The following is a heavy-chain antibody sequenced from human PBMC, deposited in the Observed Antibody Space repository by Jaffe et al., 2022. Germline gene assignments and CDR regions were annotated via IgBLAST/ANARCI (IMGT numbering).Heavy chain of an antibody. Sequence: QVQLVESGGGVVQPGGSLRLSCAASGFTFSSYGMHWVRQAPGKGLEWVAFIRYDGSNKYYADSVKGRFTISRDNSKNTLYLQMNSLRAEDTAVYYCAKDEYYYGREPSPAPFDYWGQGTLVTVSS. CDR3: AKDEYYYGREPSPAPFDY. V-gene: IGHV3-30*02. J-gene: IGHJ4*02. D-gene: IGHD3-10*01. CDR2: IRYDGSNK. CDR1: GFTFSSYG.